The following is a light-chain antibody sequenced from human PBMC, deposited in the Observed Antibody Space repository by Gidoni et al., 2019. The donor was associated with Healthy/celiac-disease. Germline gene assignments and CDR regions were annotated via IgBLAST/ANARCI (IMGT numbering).Light chain of an antibody. V-gene: IGKV3-20*01. CDR1: QSVSSSY. J-gene: IGKJ2*03. CDR2: GAS. CDR3: QQYGSPPYS. Sequence: ENWLTQSPGTLSLSPGERATPSCRASQSVSSSYLAWYQQKPGQAPRLLIYGASSRATGIPDRFSGSGSGTDFTLTISRLEPEDFAVYYCQQYGSPPYSFGQGTKLEIK.